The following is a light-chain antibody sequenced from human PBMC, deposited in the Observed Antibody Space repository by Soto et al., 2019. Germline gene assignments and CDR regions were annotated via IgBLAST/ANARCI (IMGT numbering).Light chain of an antibody. CDR3: QQTHSLPLS. V-gene: IGKV1-12*01. Sequence: IQMTQSPSSVSASVGDRVTMTCRASQGVGGLLAWYQQKPGKVPKLLIYATSSLHSGVPSRFSGSGSGTDFTLSISSLQPEDFATYYCQQTHSLPLSFGPGTKVDIK. CDR1: QGVGGL. CDR2: ATS. J-gene: IGKJ3*01.